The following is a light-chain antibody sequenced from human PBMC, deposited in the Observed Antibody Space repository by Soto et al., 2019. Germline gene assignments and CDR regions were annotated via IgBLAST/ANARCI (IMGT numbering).Light chain of an antibody. V-gene: IGLV2-8*01. CDR3: SSYGGNDWV. CDR1: SSDVGGYNY. CDR2: EVH. J-gene: IGLJ3*02. Sequence: QSALTQPPSASGSLGQSVTFSCTGTSSDVGGYNYVSWYQQHPGKAPKLIIYEVHKRPSGVPDRFSGSKSGNTASLTGSGLQPEDEADYHCSSYGGNDWVFGGGTKLTVL.